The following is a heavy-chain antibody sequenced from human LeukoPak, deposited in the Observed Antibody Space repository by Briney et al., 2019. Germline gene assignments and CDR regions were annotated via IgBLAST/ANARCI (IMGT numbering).Heavy chain of an antibody. CDR1: GRTFISYA. CDR2: IIPIFGTA. Sequence: GASVKVSCKASGRTFISYAISWVRQAPGQGLEWMGGIIPIFGTANYAQKFQGRVTIITDEFTSTAYMELRSLRSEDRAVYYCARELVIVVPAAILSGWFAPWGQGTLVTVPS. CDR3: ARELVIVVPAAILSGWFAP. J-gene: IGHJ5*02. D-gene: IGHD2-2*02. V-gene: IGHV1-69*05.